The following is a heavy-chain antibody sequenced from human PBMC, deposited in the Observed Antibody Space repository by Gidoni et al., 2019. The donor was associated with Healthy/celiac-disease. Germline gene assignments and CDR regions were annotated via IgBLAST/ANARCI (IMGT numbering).Heavy chain of an antibody. V-gene: IGHV3-23*01. CDR1: GFTFSSYA. D-gene: IGHD3-22*01. J-gene: IGHJ4*02. CDR3: AKDGEDYYDSSGYFGY. CDR2: ISGSGGST. Sequence: EVQLLESGGGLVQPGGSLRLSCAASGFTFSSYAMSWVRQAPGKGLEWVSAISGSGGSTYYADSVKGRFTISRDNSKNTLYLQMNSMRAEDTAVYYCAKDGEDYYDSSGYFGYWGQGTLVTVSS.